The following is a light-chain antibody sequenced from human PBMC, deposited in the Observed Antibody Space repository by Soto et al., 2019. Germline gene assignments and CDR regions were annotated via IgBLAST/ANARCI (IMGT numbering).Light chain of an antibody. V-gene: IGLV1-44*01. J-gene: IGLJ1*01. CDR2: SNN. Sequence: QSVLTQPPSASGTPGQRVTISCSGSSSNIGSNTVNWYQQLQGTAPKLLLYSNNQRPSGVSDRFSGSKSGTSAALSISGLQSEDEAEYYCASWDYSLNGYVFGSGTKLTVL. CDR1: SSNIGSNT. CDR3: ASWDYSLNGYV.